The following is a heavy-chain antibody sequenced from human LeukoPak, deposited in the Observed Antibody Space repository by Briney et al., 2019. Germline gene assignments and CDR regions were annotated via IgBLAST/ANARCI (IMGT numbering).Heavy chain of an antibody. V-gene: IGHV3-23*01. CDR3: AKRSGGTFGFFDS. D-gene: IGHD3-3*01. J-gene: IGHJ4*02. CDR1: GFPFNNYA. Sequence: GGSLRLSCAASGFPFNNYAMSWVRQAPGKGLEWVSAISYSGDTTHYADTVTGRFTIFRDNSKITLFVQMNSLRAEDTAIYYCAKRSGGTFGFFDSWGRGTLVTVSS. CDR2: ISYSGDTT.